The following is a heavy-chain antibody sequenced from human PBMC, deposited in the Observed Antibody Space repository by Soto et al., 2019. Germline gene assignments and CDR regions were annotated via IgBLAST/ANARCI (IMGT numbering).Heavy chain of an antibody. CDR2: IFYSGST. Sequence: SETLSLTCTVSGGSFSSYYWSWIRQPPGKGLEWIGYIFYSGSTNYNPSLKSRVTMSVDTSKNQFSLKLTSVTAADTAIYFCARLVYDTRLNYMYFDFWGQGALVTVSS. J-gene: IGHJ4*02. V-gene: IGHV4-59*12. D-gene: IGHD3-10*01. CDR1: GGSFSSYY. CDR3: ARLVYDTRLNYMYFDF.